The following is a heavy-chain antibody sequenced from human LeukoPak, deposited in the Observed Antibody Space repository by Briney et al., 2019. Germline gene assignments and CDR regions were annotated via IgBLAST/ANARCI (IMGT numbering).Heavy chain of an antibody. CDR1: GGSISSYY. CDR3: ARSYDSSGYYLDV. Sequence: PSETLSLTCTVSGGSISSYYWSWIRQPPGKGLEWIGYIYYSGSTNYNPSLKSRVTTSVDTSKNQFSLKLSSVTAADTAVYYCARSYDSSGYYLDVWGKGTTVTVSS. CDR2: IYYSGST. J-gene: IGHJ6*03. D-gene: IGHD3-22*01. V-gene: IGHV4-59*01.